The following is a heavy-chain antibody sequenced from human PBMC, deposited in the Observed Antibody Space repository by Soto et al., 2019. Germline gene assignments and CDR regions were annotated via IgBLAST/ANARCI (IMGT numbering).Heavy chain of an antibody. V-gene: IGHV4-31*03. CDR1: GVSISSGGYY. CDR2: IYYSGST. CDR3: ARAHYGGHLDWYFDL. Sequence: SSETLSLTCTVSGVSISSGGYYWSWIRQHPGKGLEWIGYIYYSGSTYYNPSLKSRVTISVDTSKNQFSLKLSSVTAADTAVYYCARAHYGGHLDWYFDLWGRGTLVTVSS. D-gene: IGHD4-17*01. J-gene: IGHJ2*01.